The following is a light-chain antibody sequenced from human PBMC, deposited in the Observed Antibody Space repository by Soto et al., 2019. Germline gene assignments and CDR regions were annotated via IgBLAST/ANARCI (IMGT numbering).Light chain of an antibody. CDR3: QHRSNWPHT. V-gene: IGKV3-11*01. J-gene: IGKJ2*01. Sequence: EIVLTQSPATLSLSPGEGATLSCRASQSVGSYLAWYQQIPGQAPRLLIYDASNTATGIPARFSGSGSGTDFALTIGSLEPEDFAVYYCQHRSNWPHTFGQGTKLEIK. CDR2: DAS. CDR1: QSVGSY.